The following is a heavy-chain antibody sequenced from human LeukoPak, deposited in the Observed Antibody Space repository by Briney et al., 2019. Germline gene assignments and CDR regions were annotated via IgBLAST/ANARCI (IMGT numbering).Heavy chain of an antibody. CDR1: GGSFSGYY. Sequence: SETLSLTCAVYGGSFSGYYWSWIRQPPGKGLEWIGEINHSGSTNYNPSLKSRVTISVDTSKNQFSLRLSSVTAEDTAVYYCARGLPFGVVIPSYNWFDPWGEGTLVTVSP. D-gene: IGHD3-3*01. J-gene: IGHJ5*02. V-gene: IGHV4-34*01. CDR2: INHSGST. CDR3: ARGLPFGVVIPSYNWFDP.